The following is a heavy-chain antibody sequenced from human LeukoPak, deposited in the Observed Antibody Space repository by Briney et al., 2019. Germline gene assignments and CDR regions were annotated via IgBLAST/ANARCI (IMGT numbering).Heavy chain of an antibody. V-gene: IGHV4-34*01. J-gene: IGHJ4*02. Sequence: SETLSLTCAVYGGSFSGYYWSWIRQPPGKGLEWIGEINHSGSTNYNPSLKCRVTISVDTSKNQFSLKLSSVTAADTAVYYCARGRHGGNSFLDYWGQGTLVTVSS. D-gene: IGHD4-23*01. CDR3: ARGRHGGNSFLDY. CDR1: GGSFSGYY. CDR2: INHSGST.